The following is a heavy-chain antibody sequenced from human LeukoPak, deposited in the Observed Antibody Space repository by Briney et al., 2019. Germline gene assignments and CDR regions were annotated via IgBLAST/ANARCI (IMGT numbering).Heavy chain of an antibody. D-gene: IGHD4-17*01. J-gene: IGHJ4*02. CDR3: ARANYGDPNGGFDY. V-gene: IGHV3-33*01. CDR1: GFTFSSYG. Sequence: GGSLRLSCAASGFTFSSYGMHWVRQAPGKGLEWVAVIWYDGSNKYYADSVKGRFTISRDNSKNTLYLQMNSLRAEDTAVYYCARANYGDPNGGFDYWGQGTLATVSS. CDR2: IWYDGSNK.